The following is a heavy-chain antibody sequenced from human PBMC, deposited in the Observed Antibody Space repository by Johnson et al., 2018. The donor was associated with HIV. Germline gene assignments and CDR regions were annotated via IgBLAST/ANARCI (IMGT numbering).Heavy chain of an antibody. CDR2: IKSKTDGGTT. CDR3: AKGWDRWLQPPGDAFDI. Sequence: VQLVESGGGLVKPGGSLRLSCAASGFTFSNAWMSWVRQAPGKGLEWVGRIKSKTDGGTTDYAAPVKGRFTISRDNAKNSRYLQMNSLRAEDTAVDYCAKGWDRWLQPPGDAFDIRGQGTMVTVSS. J-gene: IGHJ3*02. D-gene: IGHD5-24*01. V-gene: IGHV3-15*01. CDR1: GFTFSNAW.